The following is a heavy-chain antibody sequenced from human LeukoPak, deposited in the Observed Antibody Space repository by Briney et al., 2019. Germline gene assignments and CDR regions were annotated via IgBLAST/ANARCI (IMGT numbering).Heavy chain of an antibody. CDR2: IYYSGST. D-gene: IGHD2-15*01. Sequence: SETLSLTRTVSGGSISSYYWSWIRQPPGKGLEWIGYIYYSGSTNYNPSLKSRVTISVDTSKNQFSLKLSSVTAADTAVYYCARHEWARTPKKGGGSAHPWFDPWGQGTLVTVSS. CDR3: ARHEWARTPKKGGGSAHPWFDP. J-gene: IGHJ5*02. V-gene: IGHV4-59*08. CDR1: GGSISSYY.